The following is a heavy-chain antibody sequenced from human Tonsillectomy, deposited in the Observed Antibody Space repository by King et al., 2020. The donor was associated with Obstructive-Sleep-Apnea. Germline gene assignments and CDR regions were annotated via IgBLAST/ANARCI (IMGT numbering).Heavy chain of an antibody. V-gene: IGHV1-2*02. CDR3: ARLYGDYPMYYFDY. CDR1: GYTFNGYQ. CDR2: INPNSGGT. J-gene: IGHJ4*02. Sequence: QLVQSGAEVKKAGASVKVSCKASGYTFNGYQMHWVRQAPGQGLELMGWINPNSGGTNYAQKFQGRVTMTRDTYISTAYMELSRLRSDDTAVYYCARLYGDYPMYYFDYWGQGTPVTVSS. D-gene: IGHD4-17*01.